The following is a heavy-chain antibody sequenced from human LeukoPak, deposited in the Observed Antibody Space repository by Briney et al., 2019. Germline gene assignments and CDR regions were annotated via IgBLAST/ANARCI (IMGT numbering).Heavy chain of an antibody. CDR3: AKSWFGSAQTPFDY. V-gene: IGHV3-23*01. D-gene: IGHD3-10*01. CDR2: ISGSGGTT. CDR1: GFTFSDYY. J-gene: IGHJ4*02. Sequence: GGSLRLSCAASGFTFSDYYMSWIRQAPGKGLEWVSTISGSGGTTYYADSVMGRFTISRDNSKNTLYLQMNSLRAEDTAVYYCAKSWFGSAQTPFDYWGQGTLVTVSS.